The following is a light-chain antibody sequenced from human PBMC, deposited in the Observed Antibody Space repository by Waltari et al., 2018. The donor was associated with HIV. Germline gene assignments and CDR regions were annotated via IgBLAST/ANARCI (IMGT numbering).Light chain of an antibody. CDR1: QSVSRLY. CDR2: GAS. V-gene: IGKV3-20*01. J-gene: IGKJ2*02. Sequence: TQYPGTLSLSPGERATLYCRASQSVSRLYVVWYLQKPGEAPRVLIYGASNRATGVPDMFSCSGSGTGFTLISSRLEPEDFAVYFCQHYGGSAICTFGHGTKLEI. CDR3: QHYGGSAICT.